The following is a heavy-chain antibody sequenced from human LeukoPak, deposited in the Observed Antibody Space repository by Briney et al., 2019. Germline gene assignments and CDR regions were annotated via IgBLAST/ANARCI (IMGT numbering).Heavy chain of an antibody. J-gene: IGHJ4*02. CDR3: ARPDISGWTYYFDY. CDR2: LYSSGNT. D-gene: IGHD6-19*01. V-gene: IGHV4-39*01. CDR1: GGSISSYY. Sequence: SETLSLTCTVSGGSISSYYWGWVRQPPGKGLEWIGSLYSSGNTYYNPSLKSRVTISVDTSKNQFSLKLSSVTAADTAVYYCARPDISGWTYYFDYWGQGTLVTVSS.